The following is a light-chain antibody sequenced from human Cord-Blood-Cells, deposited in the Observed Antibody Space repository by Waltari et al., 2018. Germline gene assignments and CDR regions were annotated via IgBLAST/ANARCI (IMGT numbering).Light chain of an antibody. CDR3: CSYAGSSTYV. CDR1: SSAVGGYNL. V-gene: IGLV2-23*01. J-gene: IGLJ1*01. Sequence: QSALTQPASVSGSPGQSITISCTGTSSAVGGYNLFPWYQQHPGKAPKLMIYEGSKRPSGVSNRFSGSKSGNTASLTISGLQAEDEADYYCCSYAGSSTYVFGTGTKVTVL. CDR2: EGS.